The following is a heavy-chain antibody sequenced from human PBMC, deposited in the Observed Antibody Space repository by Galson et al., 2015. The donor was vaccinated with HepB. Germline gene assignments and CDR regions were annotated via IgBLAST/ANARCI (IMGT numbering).Heavy chain of an antibody. CDR2: IIPILGIA. CDR1: GGTLSSHT. D-gene: IGHD3-10*01. V-gene: IGHV1-69*02. CDR3: ARGSVTMVRGGPGALDF. J-gene: IGHJ3*01. Sequence: SVKVSCKASGGTLSSHTISWVRQAPRQGLEWMGRIIPILGIANYAQKFQGRVTITADKSTSTAYMELSSLRSDDTAVYYCARGSVTMVRGGPGALDFWGQGTMVTVSS.